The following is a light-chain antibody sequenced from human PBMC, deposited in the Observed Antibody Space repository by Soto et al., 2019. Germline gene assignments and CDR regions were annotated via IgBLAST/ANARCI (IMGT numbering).Light chain of an antibody. CDR2: GAS. V-gene: IGKV3-15*01. Sequence: SVSPGERVTLSCRASQSVSSSLAWYQQKPGQAPRLLIYGASTRATGIPARFSGSGSGTEFTLTISSLQSEDFAVYYCQQYNNWPPFTFGPGTKVDIK. CDR1: QSVSSS. CDR3: QQYNNWPPFT. J-gene: IGKJ3*01.